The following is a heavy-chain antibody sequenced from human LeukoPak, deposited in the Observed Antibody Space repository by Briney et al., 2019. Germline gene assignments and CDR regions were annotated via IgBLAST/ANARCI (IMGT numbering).Heavy chain of an antibody. V-gene: IGHV4-34*01. J-gene: IGHJ3*02. D-gene: IGHD2-15*01. CDR2: INHSGST. CDR3: AGMPHLINIYGIGGSCYGNAFDI. Sequence: SETLSLTCAVYGGSFSGYYWSWIRQPPGKGLEWIGEINHSGSTNYNPSLKSRVTISVDTSKNQFSLRLSSVTAADTAVYYCAGMPHLINIYGIGGSCYGNAFDIWGQGTMVTVSS. CDR1: GGSFSGYY.